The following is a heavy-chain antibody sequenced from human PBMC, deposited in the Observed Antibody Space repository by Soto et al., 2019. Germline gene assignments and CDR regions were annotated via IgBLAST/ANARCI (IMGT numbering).Heavy chain of an antibody. V-gene: IGHV4-30-2*01. CDR1: GGSISSGGYS. D-gene: IGHD3-10*01. Sequence: SETLSLTCAVSGGSISSGGYSWSWIRQPPGKGLEWIGYIYHSGSTYYNPSLKSRVTISVDRYKNQFSLKLSSVTAADTAVYYCARVAPLWFGELNVPPWFDPWGQGTLVTVSS. J-gene: IGHJ5*02. CDR3: ARVAPLWFGELNVPPWFDP. CDR2: IYHSGST.